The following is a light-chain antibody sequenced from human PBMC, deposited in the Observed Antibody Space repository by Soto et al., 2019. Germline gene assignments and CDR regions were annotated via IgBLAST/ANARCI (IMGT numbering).Light chain of an antibody. Sequence: EIVLTQSPDTLSLSPGERATLSCRASQSVSRYLAWYQQKPGQAPRLLIYEASNRATDIPARVSGSGSGTDFTLTISSLEPEDFAVYYCQQFSDWPITFGQGTRLEIK. CDR1: QSVSRY. CDR2: EAS. V-gene: IGKV3-11*01. J-gene: IGKJ5*01. CDR3: QQFSDWPIT.